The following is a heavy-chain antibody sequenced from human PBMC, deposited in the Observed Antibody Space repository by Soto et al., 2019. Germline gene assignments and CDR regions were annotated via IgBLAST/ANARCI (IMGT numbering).Heavy chain of an antibody. J-gene: IGHJ6*02. V-gene: IGHV4-34*01. CDR1: GGSFSGYY. CDR2: INHSGST. Sequence: SETLSLTCAVYGGSFSGYYWSWIRQPPGKGLEWIGEINHSGSTNYNPSLKSRVTISVDTSKNQFSLKLSSVTAADTAVYYCARGLQRYFDWLLSSHGMDVWGQGTTVTVSS. CDR3: ARGLQRYFDWLLSSHGMDV. D-gene: IGHD3-9*01.